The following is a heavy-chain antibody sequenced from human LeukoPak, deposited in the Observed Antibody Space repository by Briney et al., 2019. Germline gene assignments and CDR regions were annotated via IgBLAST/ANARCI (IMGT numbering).Heavy chain of an antibody. J-gene: IGHJ5*02. CDR1: GYTFTSYA. V-gene: IGHV1-3*01. D-gene: IGHD6-13*01. Sequence: GASVKVSCKASGYTFTSYAMHWVRQAPGHRLEWMGWINAGNGDTRYSQKFQDRVTLTRDTSASTAYMELSSLRSEDTAVYYCARYTSSSPGWFAPWGQGTLVTVSS. CDR3: ARYTSSSPGWFAP. CDR2: INAGNGDT.